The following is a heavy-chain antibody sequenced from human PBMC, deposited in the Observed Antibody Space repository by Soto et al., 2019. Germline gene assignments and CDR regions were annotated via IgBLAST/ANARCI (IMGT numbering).Heavy chain of an antibody. V-gene: IGHV3-48*01. Sequence: EEQLVESGGGLVQPGGSLRLSCAASGFTFSNHVMNWVRQAPWRGLEWVSSINRDFNTYYADSVKGRFTISRDKAKDSLYLPMNRLGADDTAVYYCVNGDYYVGQGTLVTVSS. D-gene: IGHD4-17*01. CDR1: GFTFSNHV. CDR3: VNGDYY. J-gene: IGHJ4*02. CDR2: INRDFNT.